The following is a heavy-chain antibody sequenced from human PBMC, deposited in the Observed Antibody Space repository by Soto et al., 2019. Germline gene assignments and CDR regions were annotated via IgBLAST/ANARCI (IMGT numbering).Heavy chain of an antibody. J-gene: IGHJ6*02. CDR3: ARSDNRNSLYGVDV. Sequence: LSLTCAVNGGSLSGYYWSWIRQSPGKGLEWIGEINHRGSSDYNPSLKSRVTISIDASKNHVTLELTSVTAADTAVYYCARSDNRNSLYGVDVWGQGTAVTVSS. D-gene: IGHD1-7*01. CDR1: GGSLSGYY. CDR2: INHRGSS. V-gene: IGHV4-34*01.